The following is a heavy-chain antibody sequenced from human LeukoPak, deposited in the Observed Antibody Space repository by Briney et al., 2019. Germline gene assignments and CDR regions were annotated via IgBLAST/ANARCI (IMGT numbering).Heavy chain of an antibody. D-gene: IGHD4-17*01. Sequence: GGSLRLSCAASGFTFSSYSMNWVRQAPGKGLEWVSAISGSGGSTYYADSVKGRFTISRDNSKNTLYLQMNSLRAEDTAVYYCANRYGDYPYYFDYWGQGTLVTVST. J-gene: IGHJ4*02. CDR3: ANRYGDYPYYFDY. V-gene: IGHV3-23*01. CDR2: ISGSGGST. CDR1: GFTFSSYS.